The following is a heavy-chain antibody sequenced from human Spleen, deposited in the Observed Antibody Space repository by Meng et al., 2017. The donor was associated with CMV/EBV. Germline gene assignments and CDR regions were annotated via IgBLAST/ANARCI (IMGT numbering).Heavy chain of an antibody. CDR1: GFTFSSYS. D-gene: IGHD3-22*01. CDR3: AREIGDYYDSSGYYYD. CDR2: ISSSTSYI. Sequence: GGSLRLSCAASGFTFSSYSMNWVRQAPGKGLEWVSSISSSTSYIYYADSVKGRFTISRDNAKNSLYLQMNSLRAEDTAMYYCAREIGDYYDSSGYYYDWGQGTLVTVSS. V-gene: IGHV3-21*01. J-gene: IGHJ4*02.